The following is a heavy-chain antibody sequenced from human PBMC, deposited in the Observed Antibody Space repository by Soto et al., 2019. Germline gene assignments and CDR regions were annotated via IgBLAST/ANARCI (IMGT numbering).Heavy chain of an antibody. CDR1: GYTFSNFW. CDR2: IYPGDHET. Sequence: PGESLKISCQCSGYTFSNFWIGWVRQLPGKGLEWMGIIYPGDHETRYSPSFHGKVTISADKSINTAYLQWNSLEASDTAFYFCARSPRRRPYFDYWGQGALVTVSS. CDR3: ARSPRRRPYFDY. J-gene: IGHJ4*02. V-gene: IGHV5-51*01.